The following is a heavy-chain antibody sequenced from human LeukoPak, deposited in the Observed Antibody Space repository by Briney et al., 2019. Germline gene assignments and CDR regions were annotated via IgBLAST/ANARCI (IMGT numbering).Heavy chain of an antibody. CDR2: IYYSGST. V-gene: IGHV4-59*01. D-gene: IGHD6-13*01. Sequence: SETLSLTCTVSGGSISSYYWSWIRQPPGKGLEWIGYIYYSGSTNYNPSLKSRVTTSVDTSKNQFSLKLSSVTAADTAVYYCARGLRSSSWSRGYYYYGMDVWGPGTTVTVSS. CDR1: GGSISSYY. CDR3: ARGLRSSSWSRGYYYYGMDV. J-gene: IGHJ6*02.